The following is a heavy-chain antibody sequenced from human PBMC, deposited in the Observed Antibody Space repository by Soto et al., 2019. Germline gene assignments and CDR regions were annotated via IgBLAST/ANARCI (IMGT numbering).Heavy chain of an antibody. CDR3: ARDLRFGELSGYYGMDV. J-gene: IGHJ6*02. CDR1: GGSISSGGYY. CDR2: IYYSGST. V-gene: IGHV4-31*02. Sequence: PSETLSLTCTASGGSISSGGYYWSWIRQHPGKGLEWIGYIYYSGSTYYNPSLKSRVTISVDTSKNQFSLKLSSVTAADTAVYNCARDLRFGELSGYYGMDVWGQGTTVTVSS. D-gene: IGHD3-10*01.